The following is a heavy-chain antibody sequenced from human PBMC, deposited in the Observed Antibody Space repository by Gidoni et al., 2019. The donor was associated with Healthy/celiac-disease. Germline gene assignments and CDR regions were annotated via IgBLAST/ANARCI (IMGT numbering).Heavy chain of an antibody. CDR2: ISYDGSNK. Sequence: QVQLVASGGGVVQPGGSLRLSCSASGFTFSSYAMHGFRQAPGKGLEWVAVISYDGSNKYYADSVKGRFTISRDNSKNTLYLQMNSLRAEDTAVYDCASWSIAAPDYWGQGTLVTVSS. D-gene: IGHD6-6*01. CDR1: GFTFSSYA. J-gene: IGHJ4*02. CDR3: ASWSIAAPDY. V-gene: IGHV3-30-3*01.